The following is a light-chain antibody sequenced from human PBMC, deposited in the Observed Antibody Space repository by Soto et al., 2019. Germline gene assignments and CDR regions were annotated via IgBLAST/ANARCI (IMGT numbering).Light chain of an antibody. J-gene: IGKJ3*01. CDR1: QTISTY. V-gene: IGKV1-39*01. Sequence: DIQMTQSPSSLSASVGDRVTITCRTSQTISTYLNWYQQKPGRAPKLLIYDASSLQSGVPSRFSGGRSGTDFTLTIASLQPEDFATYYFEQSYITPFTFGPGTKVDIK. CDR3: EQSYITPFT. CDR2: DAS.